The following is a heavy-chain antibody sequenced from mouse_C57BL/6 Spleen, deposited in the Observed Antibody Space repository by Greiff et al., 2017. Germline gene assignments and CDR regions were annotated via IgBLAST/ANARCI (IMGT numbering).Heavy chain of an antibody. D-gene: IGHD1-1*01. Sequence: QVHVKQSGAELVRPGTSVKVSCKASGYAFTNYLIEWVKQRPGQGLEWIGVINPGSGGTNYNEKFKGKATLTADKSSSTAYMQLSSLTSEDSAVXFCARGDYGSSYGNYAMDYWGQGTSVTVSS. CDR3: ARGDYGSSYGNYAMDY. J-gene: IGHJ4*01. CDR1: GYAFTNYL. V-gene: IGHV1-54*01. CDR2: INPGSGGT.